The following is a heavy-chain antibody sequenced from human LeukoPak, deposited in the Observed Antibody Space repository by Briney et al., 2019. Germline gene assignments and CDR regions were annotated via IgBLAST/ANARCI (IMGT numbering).Heavy chain of an antibody. CDR1: GFIFSTSG. J-gene: IGHJ5*02. CDR3: ADFQTVGITPFEH. Sequence: GGSLRLSCAASGFIFSTSGMNWVRQAPGKGLEWVSSISPDSNFIFQADSVKGRFTISRDNAKNSVYLQMESLRVEDTAVYYCADFQTVGITPFEHWGQGSLVTVSS. CDR2: ISPDSNFI. D-gene: IGHD3-3*01. V-gene: IGHV3-21*01.